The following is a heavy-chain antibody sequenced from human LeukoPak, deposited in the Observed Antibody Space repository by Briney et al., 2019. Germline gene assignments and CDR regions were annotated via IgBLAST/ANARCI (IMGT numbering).Heavy chain of an antibody. Sequence: PGGSLRLSCVASGFTISNYNMNWVRQAPGKGLEWVASINVDSTYMYYADSLEGRFTISRDNAQNSLSLQMNSLTAEDTAVYYCARVYDFWSNYYRYYFDLWGRGTLVTVSS. D-gene: IGHD3-3*01. CDR1: GFTISNYN. V-gene: IGHV3-21*01. J-gene: IGHJ2*01. CDR2: INVDSTYM. CDR3: ARVYDFWSNYYRYYFDL.